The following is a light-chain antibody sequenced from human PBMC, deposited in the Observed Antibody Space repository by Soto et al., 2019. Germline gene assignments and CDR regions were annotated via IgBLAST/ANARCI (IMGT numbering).Light chain of an antibody. CDR2: DVS. J-gene: IGLJ1*01. Sequence: QSVLTQPASVSGSPGQSITISCTGTSRDVGGYNYVSWYQQHPGKAPKLMIYDVSNRPSGVSNRFSGSKSGNTASLTISGLLAEYXADYYCSSYTSSSTYYVFGTGTKVTVL. CDR3: SSYTSSSTYYV. V-gene: IGLV2-14*01. CDR1: SRDVGGYNY.